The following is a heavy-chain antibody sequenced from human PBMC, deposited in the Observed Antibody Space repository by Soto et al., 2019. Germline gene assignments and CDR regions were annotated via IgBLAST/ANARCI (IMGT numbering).Heavy chain of an antibody. V-gene: IGHV4-34*02. CDR3: ARNGVGFGVDI. CDR1: GRSMSGYN. Sequence: QVQQQQWGARLLKPSETLSLTCAEYGRSMSGYNWSWLRRSPVRGLEWIGEIGPTGDTNYGPSFMSRVTVSVDTSKYEWSLRLTQVTAADTATYLCARNGVGFGVDIWGRGTMVSVSS. J-gene: IGHJ3*02. D-gene: IGHD3-10*01. CDR2: IGPTGDT.